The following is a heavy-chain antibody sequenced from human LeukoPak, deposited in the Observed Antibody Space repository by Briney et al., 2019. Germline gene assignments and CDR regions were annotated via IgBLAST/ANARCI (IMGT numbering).Heavy chain of an antibody. V-gene: IGHV4-59*01. CDR2: IYYSGST. CDR1: GGSISSYY. CDR3: ARGMVIPDY. J-gene: IGHJ4*02. Sequence: PSETLSLTXTVSGGSISSYYWSWIRQPPGKGLEWIGYIYYSGSTNYNPSLKSRVTISVDTSKNQFSLKLTSVTAADTAVYYCARGMVIPDYWGQRTLVTVSS. D-gene: IGHD2-21*01.